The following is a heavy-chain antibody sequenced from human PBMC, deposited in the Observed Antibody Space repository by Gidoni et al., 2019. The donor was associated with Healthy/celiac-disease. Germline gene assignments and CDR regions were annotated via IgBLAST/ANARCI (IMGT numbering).Heavy chain of an antibody. CDR2: INPSGGST. CDR1: GYTFTSYY. Sequence: QVQLVQSGAEVKKPGASVKVSCKASGYTFTSYYMHWVRQAPGQGLEWMGIINPSGGSTIYTQKFQGRVTMTRDTSTSTVYMELSSLRSEDTAVYYCARNMVVVITLGYQYRSMDAFDIWGQGTMVTVSS. D-gene: IGHD3-22*01. J-gene: IGHJ3*02. CDR3: ARNMVVVITLGYQYRSMDAFDI. V-gene: IGHV1-46*01.